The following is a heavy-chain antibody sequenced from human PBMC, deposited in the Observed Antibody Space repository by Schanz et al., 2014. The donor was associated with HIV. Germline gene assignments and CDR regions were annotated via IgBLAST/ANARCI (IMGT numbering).Heavy chain of an antibody. CDR3: ARDRLHPGNGMDV. J-gene: IGHJ6*02. CDR1: GFTFSDYG. D-gene: IGHD4-4*01. V-gene: IGHV3-33*08. Sequence: VQLVESGGGVVQPGTPLKLSCVGSGFTFSDYGMHWVRQAPGKGLEWVAVIWNDGSNTFYADSVKGRFTISRDNSKKTVFLQMNNLRAEDTAVYYCARDRLHPGNGMDVWGQGTTVTVSS. CDR2: IWNDGSNT.